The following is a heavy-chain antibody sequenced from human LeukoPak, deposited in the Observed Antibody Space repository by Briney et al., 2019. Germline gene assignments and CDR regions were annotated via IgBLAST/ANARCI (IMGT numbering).Heavy chain of an antibody. CDR1: GFTLSTYT. V-gene: IGHV3-23*01. Sequence: GGSLRLSSAASGFTLSTYTMAWVSPAPGGGLGWVSGISGDGDSKYYADSVKGRFANSRDNSKSTLYLQMNSVRAEDAAVYYCAKDFGRNLGGPGYWGRGTLVTVSS. J-gene: IGHJ4*02. D-gene: IGHD3-10*01. CDR3: AKDFGRNLGGPGY. CDR2: ISGDGDSK.